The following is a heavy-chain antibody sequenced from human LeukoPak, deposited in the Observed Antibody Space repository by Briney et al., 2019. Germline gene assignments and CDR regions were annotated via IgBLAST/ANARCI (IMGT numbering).Heavy chain of an antibody. Sequence: PSETLSLTCTVSGGSISSYYWIWLRQPPGKGLEWIGYIYYSGSTNYHPSLKSRITISVDTSKNQFSLKLSSVTAADTAVYYCARGLDIVATETDYYYYYGMDVWGQGTTVTVSS. CDR2: IYYSGST. CDR1: GGSISSYY. CDR3: ARGLDIVATETDYYYYYGMDV. J-gene: IGHJ6*02. D-gene: IGHD5-12*01. V-gene: IGHV4-59*01.